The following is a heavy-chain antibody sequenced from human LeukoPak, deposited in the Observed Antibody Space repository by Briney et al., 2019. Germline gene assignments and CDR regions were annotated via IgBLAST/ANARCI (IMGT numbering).Heavy chain of an antibody. CDR1: GYVFTNYW. CDR3: ARAGYRNNWSFHMDV. CDR2: IYPLDSDI. D-gene: IGHD6-13*01. V-gene: IGHV5-51*01. Sequence: GESLKISCKASGYVFTNYWIGWVRQMPGEGLEWMGVIYPLDSDIRYGPSFQGQVTISADKSINTAYLQWNNLKASDTAIYFCARAGYRNNWSFHMDVWGQGTTVTVSS. J-gene: IGHJ6*02.